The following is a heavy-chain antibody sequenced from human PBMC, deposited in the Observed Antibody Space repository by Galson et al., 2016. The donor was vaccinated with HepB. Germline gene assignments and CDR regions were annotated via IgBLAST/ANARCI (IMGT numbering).Heavy chain of an antibody. J-gene: IGHJ3*02. Sequence: SLRLSCAASGFTVSNNYMTWVRQAPGKGLEWVSLLYSGGSTYYADSVKGRFTISRDNSKNTVYLQMNSLRAEDTAVYYCARDRYYYDSRGYYSNDGFDIWGQGTMVTVS. CDR1: GFTVSNNY. V-gene: IGHV3-53*01. D-gene: IGHD3-22*01. CDR2: LYSGGST. CDR3: ARDRYYYDSRGYYSNDGFDI.